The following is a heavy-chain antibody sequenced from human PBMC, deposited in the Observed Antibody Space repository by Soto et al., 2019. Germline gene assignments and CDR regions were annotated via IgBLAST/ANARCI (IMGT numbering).Heavy chain of an antibody. CDR2: ISHSGNT. D-gene: IGHD3-16*01. V-gene: IGHV4-4*02. Sequence: PSETLSLTCTVSGASIRSSDWWNWVRQPPGKGLEWIGEISHSGNTIYNPSLKSRVTISVDVSKNLFSLNLTSVTAADTAIYYCARDFKAPNDAWAFDSWGQGTLVTVSS. CDR3: ARDFKAPNDAWAFDS. CDR1: GASIRSSDW. J-gene: IGHJ4*02.